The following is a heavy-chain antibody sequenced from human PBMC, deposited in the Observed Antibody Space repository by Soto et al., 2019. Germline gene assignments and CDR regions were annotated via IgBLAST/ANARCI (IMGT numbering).Heavy chain of an antibody. J-gene: IGHJ6*02. CDR3: GRAAAAAGGSGYYGMDV. Sequence: ASVKVSCQASGYTFTGYYIHWVRQAPGRGLEWLGRINPNSGGTNFAQKFQGWVTMTTDTSISTAYMELSRLRSDDTAVYYFGRAAAAAGGSGYYGMDVWGQGTTVTVSS. V-gene: IGHV1-2*04. CDR1: GYTFTGYY. CDR2: INPNSGGT. D-gene: IGHD2-15*01.